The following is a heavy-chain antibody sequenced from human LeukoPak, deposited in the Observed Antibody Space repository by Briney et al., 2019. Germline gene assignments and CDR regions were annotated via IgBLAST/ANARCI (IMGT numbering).Heavy chain of an antibody. CDR3: ACGLTSSGWSN. CDR1: GFTFSSYA. CDR2: ISYGGSNK. D-gene: IGHD6-19*01. Sequence: PGGSLRLSCAASGFTFSSYAMHWVRQAPGKGLEWVAVISYGGSNKYYADSVKGRFTISRDNSKNTLCLQMNSLRAEDTAVYYCACGLTSSGWSNWGQGTLVTVSS. J-gene: IGHJ4*02. V-gene: IGHV3-30-3*01.